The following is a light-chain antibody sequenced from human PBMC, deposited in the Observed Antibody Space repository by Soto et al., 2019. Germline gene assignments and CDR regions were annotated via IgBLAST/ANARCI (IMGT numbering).Light chain of an antibody. V-gene: IGLV2-14*01. CDR3: SSYTSSSTQV. Sequence: QSELTQPASVSGSPGQSITISCTGTSSDVGGYNYVSWYQQHPGKAPKLMIYDVSNRPSGVSNRFSGSKSGNTASLTISGLQAEDEADYYCSSYTSSSTQVFGPGTKVTVL. J-gene: IGLJ1*01. CDR1: SSDVGGYNY. CDR2: DVS.